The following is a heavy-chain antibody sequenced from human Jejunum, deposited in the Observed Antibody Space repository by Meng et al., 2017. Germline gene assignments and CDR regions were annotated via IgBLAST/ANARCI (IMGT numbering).Heavy chain of an antibody. CDR1: GLSFTDAW. J-gene: IGHJ4*02. V-gene: IGHV3-15*01. CDR3: ATGAAAADH. CDR2: IKRNSDGGTI. D-gene: IGHD6-13*01. Sequence: GGSLRLSCVVSGLSFTDAWMSWVRQAPGKGLEWVGRIKRNSDGGTIDYAAPVKGRFTISRDDSKNTLYLQMDSLITEDTAVYFCATGAAAADHWGQGTRVTVSS.